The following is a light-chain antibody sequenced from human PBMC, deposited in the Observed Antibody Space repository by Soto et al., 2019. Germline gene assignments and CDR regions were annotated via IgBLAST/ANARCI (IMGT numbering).Light chain of an antibody. J-gene: IGLJ1*01. CDR2: EVS. CDR3: CSYASSSTYV. V-gene: IGLV2-11*01. Sequence: QSALAQPRSVSGSPGQSVTISCTRTSSDAGAFGFVSWFQQHPGKAPKLILYEVSQRPSGVSDRFSGSKSGNTASLTISGLQAEDEADYHCCSYASSSTYVFGTGTKLTVL. CDR1: SSDAGAFGF.